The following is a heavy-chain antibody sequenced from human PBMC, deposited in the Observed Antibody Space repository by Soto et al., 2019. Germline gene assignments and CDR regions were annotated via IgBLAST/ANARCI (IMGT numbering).Heavy chain of an antibody. CDR2: IYYSGST. J-gene: IGHJ4*02. Sequence: QVQLQESGPGLVKPSETLSLTCTVSGGSISSYYWSWIRQPPGKGLEWIWYIYYSGSTNYNPSLKSRVTISVDTSKYQFSLELSSVTAADTAVYYCARTRRNYVNFDYWGQGTLVTVSS. CDR1: GGSISSYY. V-gene: IGHV4-59*08. CDR3: ARTRRNYVNFDY. D-gene: IGHD1-7*01.